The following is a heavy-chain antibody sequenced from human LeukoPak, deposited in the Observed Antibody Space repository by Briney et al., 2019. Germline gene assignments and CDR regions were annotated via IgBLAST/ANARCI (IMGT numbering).Heavy chain of an antibody. V-gene: IGHV5-51*01. D-gene: IGHD1-26*01. CDR2: IAPAESNP. Sequence: GQSLKFSCETSAYSFTSYSIAWVRHMTGKGLEWIGIIAPAESNPRYSPSLQGQVSISVDKSISSAYLQWSSLKASDTAMYYCARLRGGSPVDYWGQGTLVTVSS. CDR3: ARLRGGSPVDY. CDR1: AYSFTSYS. J-gene: IGHJ4*02.